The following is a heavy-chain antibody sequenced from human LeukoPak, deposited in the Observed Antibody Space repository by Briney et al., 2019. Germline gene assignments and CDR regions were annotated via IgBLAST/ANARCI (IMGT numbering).Heavy chain of an antibody. V-gene: IGHV4-59*08. CDR3: ARHQSYYFDGSSYPSYYYGMDV. J-gene: IGHJ6*02. CDR1: GGYISSYY. Sequence: PSDTLLLTCTFSGGYISSYYWSWIRQPPGKGLEWIGYNYNSENINYNPSLKSRVTISIHAPKNQLSLILSSVTAAETAAYYCARHQSYYFDGSSYPSYYYGMDVWGQGTTVTVSS. D-gene: IGHD3-22*01. CDR2: NYNSENI.